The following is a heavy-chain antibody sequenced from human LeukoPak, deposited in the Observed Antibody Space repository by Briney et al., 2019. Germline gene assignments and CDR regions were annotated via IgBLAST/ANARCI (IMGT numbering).Heavy chain of an antibody. J-gene: IGHJ4*02. D-gene: IGHD3-10*01. Sequence: SETPSLTCTVSGGSISSYYWSWIRQPPGKGLEYIGFIYHSGSTNYNPSLKSRLTISIDTSKNQFSLKLSSVTAADTAVYYCARDAKYYYGSRTYFFFEYWGQGTPLSVSS. CDR1: GGSISSYY. CDR3: ARDAKYYYGSRTYFFFEY. CDR2: IYHSGST. V-gene: IGHV4-59*01.